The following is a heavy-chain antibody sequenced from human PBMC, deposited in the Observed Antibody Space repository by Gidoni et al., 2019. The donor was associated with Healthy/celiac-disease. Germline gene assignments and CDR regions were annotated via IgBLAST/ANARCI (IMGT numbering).Heavy chain of an antibody. CDR1: GFTFSDYY. V-gene: IGHV3-11*01. D-gene: IGHD3-22*01. CDR3: ASRHLGYYYDSSGYYPNDAFDI. Sequence: QVQLVESGGGLVKPGGSLRLSCAASGFTFSDYYISWLRRAPGKGVDWVSYISSRGSTIYYADSVKGRFTISRDNAKNSLYLQMNSLRAEDTAVYYCASRHLGYYYDSSGYYPNDAFDIWGQGTMVTVSS. CDR2: ISSRGSTI. J-gene: IGHJ3*02.